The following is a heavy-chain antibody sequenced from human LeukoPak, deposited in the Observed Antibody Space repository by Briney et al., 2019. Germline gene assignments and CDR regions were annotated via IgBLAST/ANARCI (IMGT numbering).Heavy chain of an antibody. D-gene: IGHD3-22*01. V-gene: IGHV1-18*01. CDR2: ISGYVGST. J-gene: IGHJ4*02. Sequence: GASVRVSCKTSGYTFTSYGISWVRQAPGQGLEWMGWISGYVGSTNYAQKFQGRVTMTADTSTSTAYMELRSLRAEDTAVYYCARDFPIVYYDSSGSFDYWGQGTLVTVSS. CDR3: ARDFPIVYYDSSGSFDY. CDR1: GYTFTSYG.